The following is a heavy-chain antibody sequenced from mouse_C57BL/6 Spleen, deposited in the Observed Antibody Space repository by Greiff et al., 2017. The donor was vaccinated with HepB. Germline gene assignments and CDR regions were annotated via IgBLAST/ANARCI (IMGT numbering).Heavy chain of an antibody. V-gene: IGHV1-80*01. Sequence: QVQLQQSGAELVKPGASVKISCKASGYAFSSYWMNWVKQRPGKGLEWIGQIYPGDGDTNYNGKFKGKATLTADKSSSTAYMQLSSLTSEDSAVYFCARKSKLGDYAMDYWGQGTSVTVSP. CDR2: IYPGDGDT. J-gene: IGHJ4*01. CDR3: ARKSKLGDYAMDY. D-gene: IGHD4-1*01. CDR1: GYAFSSYW.